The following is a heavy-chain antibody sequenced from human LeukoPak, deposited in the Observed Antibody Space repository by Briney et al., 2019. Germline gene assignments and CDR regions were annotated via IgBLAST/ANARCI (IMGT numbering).Heavy chain of an antibody. Sequence: PSETLSLTCAVYGGSFSGYYWSWIRQPPGKGLEWIGEINHSGSTNYNPSLKSRVTISVDTSNNQFSLKLSSVTAADTAVYYCARGFIVGATSYYYYYMDVWGKGTTVTVSS. J-gene: IGHJ6*03. CDR1: GGSFSGYY. D-gene: IGHD1-26*01. V-gene: IGHV4-34*01. CDR3: ARGFIVGATSYYYYYMDV. CDR2: INHSGST.